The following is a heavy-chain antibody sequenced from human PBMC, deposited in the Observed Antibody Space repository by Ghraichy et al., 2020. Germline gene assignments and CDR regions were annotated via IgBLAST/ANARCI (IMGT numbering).Heavy chain of an antibody. CDR2: IYYSGST. CDR3: ARLPLYSSSPY. J-gene: IGHJ4*02. CDR1: GGSISSSSYY. Sequence: SETLSLTCAVSGGSISSSSYYWGWIRQPPGKGLEWIGSIYYSGSTYYNPSLKSRVTISVDTSKNQFSLKLSSVTAADTAVYYCARLPLYSSSPYWGQGTLVTVSS. V-gene: IGHV4-39*01. D-gene: IGHD6-6*01.